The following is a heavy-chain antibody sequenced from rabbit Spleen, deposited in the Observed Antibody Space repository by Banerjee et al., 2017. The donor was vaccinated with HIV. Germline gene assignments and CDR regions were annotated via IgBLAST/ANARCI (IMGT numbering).Heavy chain of an antibody. J-gene: IGHJ4*01. CDR1: GFSFDSCYD. Sequence: QSLEESGGGLVKPGASLTLTCKASGFSFDSCYDMCWVRQAPGKGLEWIACIYAGSSDNIYSATWAKGRFTISKTSSTTVTLQMTTLTAADTATYFCTRNVWAESTFNLWGPGTLVTVS. CDR2: IYAGSSDNI. CDR3: TRNVWAESTFNL. D-gene: IGHD7-1*01. V-gene: IGHV1S40*01.